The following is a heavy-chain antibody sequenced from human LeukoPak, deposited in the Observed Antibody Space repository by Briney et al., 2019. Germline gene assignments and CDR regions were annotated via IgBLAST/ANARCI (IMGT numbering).Heavy chain of an antibody. D-gene: IGHD3-10*01. CDR1: GGSISSSSYY. Sequence: PSETLFLTCTVSGGSISSSSYYWGWIRQPPGKGLEWIGSVYYTGASYYNPSLKSRVTISVDTSKNQFSLKLSSVTAADTAVYYCARLAMVRGVIYGTDWYFDLWGRGTLVTVSS. J-gene: IGHJ2*01. V-gene: IGHV4-39*07. CDR2: VYYTGAS. CDR3: ARLAMVRGVIYGTDWYFDL.